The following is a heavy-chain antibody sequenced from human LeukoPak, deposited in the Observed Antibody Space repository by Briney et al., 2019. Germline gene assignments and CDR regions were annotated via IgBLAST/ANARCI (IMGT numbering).Heavy chain of an antibody. Sequence: SVKVSCKASGGTFSSYAISWVRQAPGQGLEWMGRIIPIFGTANYAQKSQGRVTITTDESTSTAYMELSSLRSEDTAVYYCARSRLGYCSGGSCYADQYYFDYWGQGTLVTVSS. CDR1: GGTFSSYA. CDR3: ARSRLGYCSGGSCYADQYYFDY. D-gene: IGHD2-15*01. V-gene: IGHV1-69*05. CDR2: IIPIFGTA. J-gene: IGHJ4*02.